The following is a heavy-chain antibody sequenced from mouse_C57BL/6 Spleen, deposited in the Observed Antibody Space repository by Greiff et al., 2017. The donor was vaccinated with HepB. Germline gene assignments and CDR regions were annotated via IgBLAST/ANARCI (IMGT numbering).Heavy chain of an antibody. CDR1: GYTLTSYW. CDR2: INPSNGRT. V-gene: IGHV1S81*02. D-gene: IGHD2-1*01. J-gene: IGHJ2*01. Sequence: QVQLQQSGAELVNPGASVNLSCKASGYTLTSYWMHWVKQRPGQGLEWIGEINPSNGRTNYNEKFKSKATLTVDKSSSPAYMQLSNPTSEDSAVYYCARLLVHVGYWGQSTTLTVSS. CDR3: ARLLVHVGY.